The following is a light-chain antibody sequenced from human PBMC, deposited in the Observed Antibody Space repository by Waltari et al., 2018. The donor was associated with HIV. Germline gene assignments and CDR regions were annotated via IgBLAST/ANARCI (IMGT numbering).Light chain of an antibody. J-gene: IGKJ2*01. CDR3: HQRSNWPPYT. V-gene: IGKV3-11*01. CDR1: QSVSSY. Sequence: EIVLTQSPATLSLSPGERATLSCRASQSVSSYLTWYQKKPGQAPRLLIYDASNRATGIPARFSGSGSGTDFTLTISSLEPEDFAVYYCHQRSNWPPYTFGQGTKLEIK. CDR2: DAS.